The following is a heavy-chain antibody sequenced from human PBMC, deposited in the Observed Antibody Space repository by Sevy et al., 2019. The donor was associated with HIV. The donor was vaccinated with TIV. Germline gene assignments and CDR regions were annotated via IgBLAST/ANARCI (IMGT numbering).Heavy chain of an antibody. J-gene: IGHJ6*03. V-gene: IGHV3-64D*06. D-gene: IGHD4-17*01. CDR2: INSNGGST. CDR3: VKDLGYGNYGGNYYYYMDV. Sequence: GGSLRLSCAASGFTFTLYAIHWVRQAPGKGLEYVSAINSNGGSTYYADSVKGRFTISRDNSKNTLYLQMSSLRAEDMAVYYCVKDLGYGNYGGNYYYYMDVWGKGTTVTVSS. CDR1: GFTFTLYA.